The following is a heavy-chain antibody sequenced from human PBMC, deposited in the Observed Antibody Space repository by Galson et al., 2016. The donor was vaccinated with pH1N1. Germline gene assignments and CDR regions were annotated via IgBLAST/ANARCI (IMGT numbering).Heavy chain of an antibody. CDR3: SRPAEQQWLVILPFGY. J-gene: IGHJ4*02. V-gene: IGHV3-48*03. D-gene: IGHD6-19*01. CDR1: GFAFSSYE. CDR2: ISRSGSTI. Sequence: SLRLSCAASGFAFSSYEMNWVRQAPGKGLEWVSRISRSGSTIHYADSVKGRFTVSRDHANNSLYLQMNSLRAEDTAVYYCSRPAEQQWLVILPFGYWGQGILVTVSS.